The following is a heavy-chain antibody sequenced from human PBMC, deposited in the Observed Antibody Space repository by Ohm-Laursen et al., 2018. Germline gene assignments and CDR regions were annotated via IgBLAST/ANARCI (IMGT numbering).Heavy chain of an antibody. Sequence: SVKVSCKASGYTFTSYDINWVRQATGQGLEWMGWMNPNSGNTGYAQKFQGRVIMTRNTSKNTAYMELSSLRSEDTAVYYCARAPTTVVTPRWFDPWGQGTLVTVSS. D-gene: IGHD4-23*01. J-gene: IGHJ5*02. V-gene: IGHV1-8*01. CDR1: GYTFTSYD. CDR2: MNPNSGNT. CDR3: ARAPTTVVTPRWFDP.